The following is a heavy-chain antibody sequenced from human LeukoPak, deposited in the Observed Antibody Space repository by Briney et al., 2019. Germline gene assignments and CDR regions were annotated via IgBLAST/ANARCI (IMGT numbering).Heavy chain of an antibody. CDR2: IIPIFGTA. D-gene: IGHD6-19*01. CDR3: ARVDRYSSGLGY. Sequence: SVKVSCKASGGTFSSYAISWVRQAPGQGLERMGRIIPIFGTANYAQKFQGRVTITTDESTSTAYMELSSLRSEDTAVYYCARVDRYSSGLGYWGQGTRVTVSS. CDR1: GGTFSSYA. V-gene: IGHV1-69*05. J-gene: IGHJ4*02.